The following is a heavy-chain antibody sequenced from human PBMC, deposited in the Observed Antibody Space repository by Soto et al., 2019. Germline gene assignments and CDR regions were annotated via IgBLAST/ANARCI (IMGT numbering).Heavy chain of an antibody. V-gene: IGHV2-70*01. CDR1: GFSLSTSGMC. J-gene: IGHJ5*02. Sequence: SGPTLVNPTQTLTLTCTFSGFSLSTSGMCVSWIRQPPGKALEWLALIDWDDDKYYSTSLKTRLTISKDTSKNQVVLTMTNMDPVDTATYYCARVEYSSSSGWFDPWGQGTLVTVSS. CDR3: ARVEYSSSSGWFDP. D-gene: IGHD6-6*01. CDR2: IDWDDDK.